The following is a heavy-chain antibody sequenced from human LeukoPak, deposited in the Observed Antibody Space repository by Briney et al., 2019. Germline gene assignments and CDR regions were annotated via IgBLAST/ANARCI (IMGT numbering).Heavy chain of an antibody. Sequence: KPSETLSLTCTVSGYSISSGYYWGWIQQPPGKGLEWIGSIYHSGSTYYNPSLKSRVTISVDTSKNQFSLKLSSVTAADTAVYYCARDLAAAGLDAFDIWGQGTMVTVSS. V-gene: IGHV4-38-2*02. J-gene: IGHJ3*02. CDR1: GYSISSGYY. CDR2: IYHSGST. D-gene: IGHD6-13*01. CDR3: ARDLAAAGLDAFDI.